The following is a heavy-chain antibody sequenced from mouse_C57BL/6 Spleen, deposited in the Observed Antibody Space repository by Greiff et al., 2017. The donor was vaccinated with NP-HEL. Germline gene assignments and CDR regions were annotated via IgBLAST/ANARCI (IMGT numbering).Heavy chain of an antibody. CDR2: IYPGNSDT. CDR1: GYTFTSYW. V-gene: IGHV1-5*01. Sequence: EVQLQQSGTELARPGASVKMSCKTSGYTFTSYWMHWVKQRPGQGLEWIGAIYPGNSDTSYNQKFKGKAKLTAVTSASTAYMELSSLTNEDSAVYYCITTVVARGYFDYWGQGTTLTVSS. CDR3: ITTVVARGYFDY. D-gene: IGHD1-1*01. J-gene: IGHJ2*01.